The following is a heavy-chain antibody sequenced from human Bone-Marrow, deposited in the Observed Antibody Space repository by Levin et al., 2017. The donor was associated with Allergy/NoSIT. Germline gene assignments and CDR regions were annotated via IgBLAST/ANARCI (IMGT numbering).Heavy chain of an antibody. CDR3: ARSSAYGDFPGY. CDR2: ISHTSSYS. Sequence: GGSLRLSCAASGFTFSDYYMSWIRQTPGKGLEWISYISHTSSYSNYADSVKGRFTISRDNAHNSLFLQMNSLRVDDTAVYYCARSSAYGDFPGYWGQGTLVTVSS. J-gene: IGHJ4*02. CDR1: GFTFSDYY. V-gene: IGHV3-11*06. D-gene: IGHD4-17*01.